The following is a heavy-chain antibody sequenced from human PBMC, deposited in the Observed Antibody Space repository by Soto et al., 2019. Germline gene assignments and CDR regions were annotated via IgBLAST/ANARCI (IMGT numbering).Heavy chain of an antibody. CDR2: IIPIFGTA. Sequence: QVQLVQSGAEVKKPGSSVKVSCKASGGTFSSYAISWVRQAPGQGLEWMGGIIPIFGTANYAQKFQGSVTITADDSTSTAYLELCSLRNEDTAVYYCARGPWYERKASGGAEYWGQGTLVTVSS. V-gene: IGHV1-69*12. CDR3: ARGPWYERKASGGAEY. J-gene: IGHJ4*02. D-gene: IGHD1-20*01. CDR1: GGTFSSYA.